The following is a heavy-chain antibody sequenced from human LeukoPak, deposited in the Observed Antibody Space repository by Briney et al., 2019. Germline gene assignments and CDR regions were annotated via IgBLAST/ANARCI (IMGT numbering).Heavy chain of an antibody. CDR1: GYSINSGYC. Sequence: SETLSLTCTVSGYSINSGYCWGWIRQPPGKGLEWIGSIWHTGSTYYNPSLESRVTISVDTSKNQFSLKLTSVTAADTAVYYCARITDLSVATDYWGQGTLVTVSS. V-gene: IGHV4-38-2*02. J-gene: IGHJ4*02. D-gene: IGHD6-19*01. CDR2: IWHTGST. CDR3: ARITDLSVATDY.